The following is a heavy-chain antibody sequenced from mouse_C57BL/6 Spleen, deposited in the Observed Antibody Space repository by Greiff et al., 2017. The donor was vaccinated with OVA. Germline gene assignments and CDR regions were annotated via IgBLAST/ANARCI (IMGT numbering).Heavy chain of an antibody. CDR3: TRKLAGREGAMDY. CDR1: GYTFTDYE. CDR2: IDPETGGT. Sequence: QVQLQQSGAELVRPGASVTLSCKASGYTFTDYEMHWVKQTPVHGLEWIGAIDPETGGTAYNQKFKGKAILTADKSSSTAYMELRSLTSEDSAVYYCTRKLAGREGAMDYWGQGTSVTVSS. D-gene: IGHD4-1*01. V-gene: IGHV1-15*01. J-gene: IGHJ4*01.